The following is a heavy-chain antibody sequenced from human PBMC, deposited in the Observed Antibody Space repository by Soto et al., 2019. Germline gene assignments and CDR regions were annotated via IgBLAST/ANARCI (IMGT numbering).Heavy chain of an antibody. D-gene: IGHD1-20*01. CDR1: GFTFSSYA. J-gene: IGHJ3*02. V-gene: IGHV3-23*01. CDR3: ANLYNLNDWSAFDI. CDR2: ISGSGGST. Sequence: EVQLLESGGGLVQPGGSLRLSCAASGFTFSSYAMSWVRQAPGKGLEWVSAISGSGGSTYYADSVKGRFTISRDNFKNTLYLQMNSRRAEDTAVYYCANLYNLNDWSAFDIWGQGTMVTVSS.